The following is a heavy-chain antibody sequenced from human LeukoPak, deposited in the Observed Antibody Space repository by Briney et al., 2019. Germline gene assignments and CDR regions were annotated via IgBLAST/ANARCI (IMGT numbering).Heavy chain of an antibody. Sequence: PSETLSLTCTVSGGSISSYYYNWIRQPPGKGLEWIGYIYTSGSTNYNASLKSRVSMSVDTSKNQFSLKLSSVTAADTAVFYCARENSGSYREFDYWGQGTLVTVSS. CDR1: GGSISSYY. V-gene: IGHV4-4*09. D-gene: IGHD1-26*01. J-gene: IGHJ4*02. CDR2: IYTSGST. CDR3: ARENSGSYREFDY.